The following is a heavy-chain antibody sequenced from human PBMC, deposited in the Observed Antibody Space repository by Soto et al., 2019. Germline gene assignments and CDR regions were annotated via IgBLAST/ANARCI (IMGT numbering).Heavy chain of an antibody. V-gene: IGHV2-70*13. D-gene: IGHD4-17*01. CDR3: ARSIRGPRRLNGMDV. CDR1: GFSLTSPGMC. J-gene: IGHJ6*02. Sequence: SGPTLVNPTETLTLTCTFSGFSLTSPGMCVSWIRQSPGKALEWLALIERDDDDKYYSTSLKTGLTISKDTRKNQVVLTMANMEPADTATYYCARSIRGPRRLNGMDVWGQGTTGTVSS. CDR2: IERDDDDK.